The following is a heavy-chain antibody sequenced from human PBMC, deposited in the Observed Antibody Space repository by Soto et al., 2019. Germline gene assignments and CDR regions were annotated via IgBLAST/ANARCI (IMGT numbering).Heavy chain of an antibody. CDR3: SRDPDYDYVWGSYRYPQP. CDR2: INSDGSST. Sequence: EVQLVESGGGLAQPGGSLRLSCAASGFTFSSYWMHWVRQAPGKGLVWVSRINSDGSSTSYADSVKGRFTISRDNAKNTLYLQMNSLRAEDTAVYYCSRDPDYDYVWGSYRYPQPWGQGSLVTVSS. CDR1: GFTFSSYW. J-gene: IGHJ5*02. V-gene: IGHV3-74*01. D-gene: IGHD3-16*02.